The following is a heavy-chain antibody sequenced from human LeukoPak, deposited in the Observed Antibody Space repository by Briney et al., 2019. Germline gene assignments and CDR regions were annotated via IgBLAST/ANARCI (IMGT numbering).Heavy chain of an antibody. J-gene: IGHJ3*02. Sequence: PGGSLRLSCAASGFTFSSYAMSWVRQAPGKGLEWVSAISGSGGSTYYADSVKGRFTISRDNSKNTLYLQMNSLRAEDTAVYYCAKDLTSGATRLAAMGTHALDIWGQGTMVTVSS. V-gene: IGHV3-23*01. CDR1: GFTFSSYA. D-gene: IGHD3-16*01. CDR2: ISGSGGST. CDR3: AKDLTSGATRLAAMGTHALDI.